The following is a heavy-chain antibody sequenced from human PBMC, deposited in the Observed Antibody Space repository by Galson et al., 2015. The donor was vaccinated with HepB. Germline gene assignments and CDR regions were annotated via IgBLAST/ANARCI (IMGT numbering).Heavy chain of an antibody. D-gene: IGHD5-18*01. V-gene: IGHV3-48*04. Sequence: SLRLSCAASGFTFDDYGMSWVRQAPGKGLEWVSYISSSSSTIYYADSVKGRFTISRDNAKNSLYLQMNSLRAKDTAVYYCARDPLTAMVTFDYWGQGTLVTVSS. CDR3: ARDPLTAMVTFDY. CDR2: ISSSSSTI. J-gene: IGHJ4*02. CDR1: GFTFDDYG.